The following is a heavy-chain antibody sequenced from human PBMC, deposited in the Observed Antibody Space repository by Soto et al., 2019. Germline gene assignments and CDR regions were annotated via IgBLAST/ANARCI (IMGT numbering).Heavy chain of an antibody. V-gene: IGHV3-53*01. J-gene: IGHJ3*02. Sequence: EVQLLQSGGGLIQPGGSLRLSCAASGFIVSSNFMSWVRQAPGKGLEWVSIIYSGGSTYYADSVKGRFTISRDDSKDTLYLQMNSLRGGDTAVYYCVRARSRGLDAFDIWGQGTMVTVSS. D-gene: IGHD3-16*01. CDR1: GFIVSSNF. CDR3: VRARSRGLDAFDI. CDR2: IYSGGST.